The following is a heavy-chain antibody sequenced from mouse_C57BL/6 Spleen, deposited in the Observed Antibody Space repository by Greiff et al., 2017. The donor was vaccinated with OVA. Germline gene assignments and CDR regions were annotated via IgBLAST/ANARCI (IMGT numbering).Heavy chain of an antibody. CDR2: IYPGDGDT. V-gene: IGHV1-80*01. Sequence: QVQLQQSGAELVKPGASVKISCKASGYAFSSYWMNWVKQRPGKGLEWIGQIYPGDGDTNYNGKFKGKATLTADKSSSTAYMQLSSLTSEDSAVYFCARMYYGYDGAWFAYWGQGTLVTVSA. J-gene: IGHJ3*01. D-gene: IGHD2-2*01. CDR3: ARMYYGYDGAWFAY. CDR1: GYAFSSYW.